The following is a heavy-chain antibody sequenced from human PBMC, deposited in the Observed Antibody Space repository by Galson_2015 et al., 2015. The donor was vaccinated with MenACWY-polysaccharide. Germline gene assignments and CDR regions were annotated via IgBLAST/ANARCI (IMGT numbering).Heavy chain of an antibody. V-gene: IGHV3-21*01. CDR1: GFTFSSYS. D-gene: IGHD1-26*01. CDR2: ISGSSSYI. J-gene: IGHJ4*02. CDR3: ARDLYGDDSPSGSYSDGFDY. Sequence: SLRLSCAASGFTFSSYSMNWVRQAPGKGLEWVSSISGSSSYIYYGDSVKGRFTISRDNAKNSLSLQMNSLRAEDTAVYYCARDLYGDDSPSGSYSDGFDYWGQGTLVTVSS.